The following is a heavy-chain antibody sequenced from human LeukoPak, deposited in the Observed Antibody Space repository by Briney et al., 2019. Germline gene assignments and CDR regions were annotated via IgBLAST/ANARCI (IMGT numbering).Heavy chain of an antibody. CDR1: GYTFTGYY. J-gene: IGHJ6*03. CDR3: AREAWDQPSIVGATDYYYYYYMDV. CDR2: INPNSGGT. D-gene: IGHD1-26*01. V-gene: IGHV1-2*02. Sequence: AASVKVSCKASGYTFTGYYMHWVRQAPGQGLEWMGWINPNSGGTNYAQKFQGRVTMTRDTSISTAYMELSRLRSDDTAVYYCAREAWDQPSIVGATDYYYYYYMDVWGKGTTATVSS.